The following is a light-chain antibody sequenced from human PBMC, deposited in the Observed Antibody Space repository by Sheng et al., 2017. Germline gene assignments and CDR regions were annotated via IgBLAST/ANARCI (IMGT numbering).Light chain of an antibody. CDR1: QSISHF. CDR2: DAS. Sequence: EIVLKQSPATLSLSPGDRATLSCRASQSISHFLAWYQQQPGQSPRLLIYDASIRATGIPARFIGSGSGTDFTLTIAGLETEDFAVYYCQQRSHWLTFGGGTKVEIK. V-gene: IGKV3-11*01. J-gene: IGKJ4*01. CDR3: QQRSHWLT.